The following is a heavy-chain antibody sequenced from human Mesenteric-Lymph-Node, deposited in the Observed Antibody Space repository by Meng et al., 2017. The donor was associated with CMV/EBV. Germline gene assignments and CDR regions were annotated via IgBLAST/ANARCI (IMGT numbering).Heavy chain of an antibody. D-gene: IGHD5-12*01. V-gene: IGHV2-70D*14. J-gene: IGHJ3*02. CDR1: GFSLSTSGKR. CDR2: IDWNDDK. CDR3: GRIRGGYSGYDYDVFDI. Sequence: SGPTLVKPTQTLTLTCTLSGFSLSTSGKRVSWIRQPPGKALEWLARIDWNDDKFYSSSQKTRLTISKDTSKNQVVLTMTNMDPVDTATYYCGRIRGGYSGYDYDVFDIWGQGTMVTVSS.